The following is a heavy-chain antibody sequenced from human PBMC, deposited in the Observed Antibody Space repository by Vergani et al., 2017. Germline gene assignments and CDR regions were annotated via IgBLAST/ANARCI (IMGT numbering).Heavy chain of an antibody. CDR3: AGVYYDCWSGYYWRAGWFDP. CDR1: GGSISSYY. J-gene: IGHJ5*02. CDR2: IYYSGST. Sequence: QVQLQESGPGLVKPSETLSLTCTVSGGSISSYYWSWIRQPPGXGLEWIGYIYYSGSTNYNPSLKSRVTISVDTSKNQFSLKLSSVTAADTAGYYCAGVYYDCWSGYYWRAGWFDPWGQGTLVTVSS. D-gene: IGHD3-3*01. V-gene: IGHV4-59*01.